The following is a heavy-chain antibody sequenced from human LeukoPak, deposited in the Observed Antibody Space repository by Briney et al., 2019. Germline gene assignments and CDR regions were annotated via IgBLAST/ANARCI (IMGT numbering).Heavy chain of an antibody. J-gene: IGHJ5*02. D-gene: IGHD3-22*01. CDR2: ISGSGGST. CDR3: AKADGLYYYDSSGFTT. Sequence: GGSLRLSCAASGFTFSSYAMSWVRQAPGKGLEWVSAISGSGGSTYYADSVEGRFTISRDNSKNTLYLQMNSLRAEDTAVYYCAKADGLYYYDSSGFTTWGQGTLVTVSS. CDR1: GFTFSSYA. V-gene: IGHV3-23*01.